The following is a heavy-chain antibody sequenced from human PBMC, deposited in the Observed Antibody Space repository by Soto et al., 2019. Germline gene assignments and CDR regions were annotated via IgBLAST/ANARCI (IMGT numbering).Heavy chain of an antibody. CDR3: ARSYYENSSSGWYYYGMDV. CDR1: AYMFTRYA. D-gene: IGHD3-16*01. V-gene: IGHV1-3*01. J-gene: IGHJ6*02. Sequence: QVQLVQSGAEVKKPGASVKVSCRASAYMFTRYAVHWVRQAPGQGLEWMGWINAGNGNTKYSQKFQGRVSFTRDTSATTAYMEVSSLRSEDTAVYYCARSYYENSSSGWYYYGMDVWGQGTTVIVSS. CDR2: INAGNGNT.